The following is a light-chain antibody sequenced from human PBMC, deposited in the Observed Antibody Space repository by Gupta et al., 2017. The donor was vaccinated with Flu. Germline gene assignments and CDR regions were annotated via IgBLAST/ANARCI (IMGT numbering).Light chain of an antibody. V-gene: IGKV1-5*03. CDR3: QQYFTDFHT. Sequence: PSTLSASVGDRVTITCRASQTINRWLAWYQQKPGKVPNLLMYKASTLESGVPSRFSGSGSGTEFTLTINSLQPDDFATYYCQQYFTDFHTLGQGTKVEIK. CDR2: KAS. J-gene: IGKJ2*01. CDR1: QTINRW.